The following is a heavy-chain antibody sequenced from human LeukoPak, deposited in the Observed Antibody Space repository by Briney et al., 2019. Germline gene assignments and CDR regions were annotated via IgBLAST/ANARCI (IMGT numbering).Heavy chain of an antibody. CDR3: ARRRYISGSYYFDY. V-gene: IGHV3-48*03. D-gene: IGHD1-26*01. Sequence: GGSLRLSCAASGFTFSSYEMNWVRQAPGKGLEWVSYISSSGSTIYYADSVKGRFTISRDNAKNSLYLQMNSLRAEDTAVCYCARRRYISGSYYFDYWGQGTLVTVSS. CDR2: ISSSGSTI. CDR1: GFTFSSYE. J-gene: IGHJ4*02.